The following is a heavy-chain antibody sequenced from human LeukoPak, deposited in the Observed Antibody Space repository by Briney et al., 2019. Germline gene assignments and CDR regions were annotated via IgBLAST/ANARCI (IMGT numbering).Heavy chain of an antibody. CDR1: GGSISSSSYY. CDR3: ARAPYCSSTSCYTGWFDP. CDR2: IYYSGST. J-gene: IGHJ5*02. V-gene: IGHV4-39*07. D-gene: IGHD2-2*02. Sequence: PSETLSLTCTVSGGSISSSSYYWGWIRQPPGKGLEWIGSIYYSGSTYYNPSLKSRVTISVDTSKNQFSLKLSSVTAADTAVYYCARAPYCSSTSCYTGWFDPWGQGTLVTVSS.